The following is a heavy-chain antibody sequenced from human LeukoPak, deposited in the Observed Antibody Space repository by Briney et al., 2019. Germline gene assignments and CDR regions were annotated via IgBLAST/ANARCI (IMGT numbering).Heavy chain of an antibody. Sequence: GASVKVSCKASGYTFTSYDINWVRQATGQGLEWMGWMNPNSGNTGYAQKFQGRVTMTRNTSISTAYMELSSLRSEDTAVYYCAREGAAAGDYYGMDVWGQRTTVTVSS. J-gene: IGHJ6*02. D-gene: IGHD6-13*01. CDR1: GYTFTSYD. CDR3: AREGAAAGDYYGMDV. CDR2: MNPNSGNT. V-gene: IGHV1-8*01.